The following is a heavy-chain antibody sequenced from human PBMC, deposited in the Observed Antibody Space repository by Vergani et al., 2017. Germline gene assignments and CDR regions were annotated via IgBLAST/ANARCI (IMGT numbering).Heavy chain of an antibody. Sequence: QVQLVQSGAEVKKPGASVKVSCKASGYTFTGYYMHWVRQAPGQGLEWMGWINPNSGGTNYAQKFQGRVTMTRDTSISTAYMELSRLRSDDTAVYYCARGSPRIAAAGTGYYYYYMDVWGKGTTFTVSS. CDR2: INPNSGGT. V-gene: IGHV1-2*02. J-gene: IGHJ6*03. D-gene: IGHD6-13*01. CDR1: GYTFTGYY. CDR3: ARGSPRIAAAGTGYYYYYMDV.